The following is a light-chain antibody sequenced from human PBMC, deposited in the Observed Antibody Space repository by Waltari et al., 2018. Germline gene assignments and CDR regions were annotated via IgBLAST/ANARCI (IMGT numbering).Light chain of an antibody. J-gene: IGLJ1*01. V-gene: IGLV2-23*02. CDR3: CSYNDGPYV. Sequence: QSALTQPTSVSGSPGQSITISCTGTSSDVGTYNLVSWYQQHPGKAPKLMIYEVTKRPSGVSSRFSASRSSNTASLTISGLQAEDEADYYCCSYNDGPYVFGTGTKVTVL. CDR2: EVT. CDR1: SSDVGTYNL.